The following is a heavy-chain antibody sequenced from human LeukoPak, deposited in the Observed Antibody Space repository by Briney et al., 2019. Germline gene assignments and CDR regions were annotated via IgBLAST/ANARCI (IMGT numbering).Heavy chain of an antibody. CDR1: GFTFSNHA. V-gene: IGHV3-23*01. D-gene: IGHD3-16*01. CDR2: ISGSGDAT. J-gene: IGHJ4*02. CDR3: ARDRSTNSYAEYFFDY. Sequence: GGSLRLSCAASGFTFSNHAMNWVRQAPGKGLEWVSTISGSGDATYYADSVKGRFTISGDNSKNKLYLQMNSLRAEDTALYYCARDRSTNSYAEYFFDYWGQGTLVTVSS.